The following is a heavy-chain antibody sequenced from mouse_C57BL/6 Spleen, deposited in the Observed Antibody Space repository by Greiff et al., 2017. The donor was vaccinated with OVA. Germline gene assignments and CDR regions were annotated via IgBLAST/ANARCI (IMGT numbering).Heavy chain of an antibody. D-gene: IGHD1-1*01. CDR1: GYTFTDYE. CDR3: TREKTTGY. Sequence: VKLQESGAELVRPGASVTLSCKASGYTFTDYEMHWVKQTPVHGLEWIGAIDPETGGTAYNQKFKGKAILTADKSSSTAYMELRSLTSEDSAVYYCTREKTTGYWGQGTTLTVSS. V-gene: IGHV1-15*01. J-gene: IGHJ2*01. CDR2: IDPETGGT.